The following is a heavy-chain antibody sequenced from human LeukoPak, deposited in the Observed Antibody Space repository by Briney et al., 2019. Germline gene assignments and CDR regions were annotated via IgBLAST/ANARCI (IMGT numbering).Heavy chain of an antibody. J-gene: IGHJ6*03. CDR2: IYSGGST. CDR1: GFTVSSNY. V-gene: IGHV3-53*01. D-gene: IGHD3-10*01. CDR3: ARGFQGVRGGLGYYYYYYMDV. Sequence: GGSLRLSCAASGFTVSSNYMSWVRQAPGKGLEWVSVIYSGGSTYYADSVKGRFTISRDNSKNTLYLQMNSLRAEDTAVYYCARGFQGVRGGLGYYYYYYMDVWGKGTTVTISS.